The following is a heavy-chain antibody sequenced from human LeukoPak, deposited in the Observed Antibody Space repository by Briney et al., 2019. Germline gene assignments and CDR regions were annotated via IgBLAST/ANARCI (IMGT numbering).Heavy chain of an antibody. J-gene: IGHJ6*02. CDR3: AKSPVDVYYYYGMDV. CDR1: GFTFSSYA. Sequence: PGGSLRLSCAASGFTFSSYAMSSVRQAPGKGLEWVSAIRGSGGSTYYADSVKGRFTISRDNSKDTLYLQMNSLRAEDTAVYYCAKSPVDVYYYYGMDVWGQGTTVTVSS. V-gene: IGHV3-23*01. CDR2: IRGSGGST.